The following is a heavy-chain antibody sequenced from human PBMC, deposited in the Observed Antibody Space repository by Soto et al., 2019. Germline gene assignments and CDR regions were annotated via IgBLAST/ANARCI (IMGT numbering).Heavy chain of an antibody. J-gene: IGHJ5*02. CDR1: GGSISSSSYY. CDR3: ARPLGYCSSTSCSNWFDP. V-gene: IGHV4-39*01. CDR2: IYYSGCT. Sequence: TSETLSLTCTVSGGSISSSSYYWGWIRQPPGKGLEWIGSIYYSGCTYYNPSLKSRVTISVDTSKNQFSLKLSSVTAADTAVYYCARPLGYCSSTSCSNWFDPWGQGTLVTVSS. D-gene: IGHD2-2*03.